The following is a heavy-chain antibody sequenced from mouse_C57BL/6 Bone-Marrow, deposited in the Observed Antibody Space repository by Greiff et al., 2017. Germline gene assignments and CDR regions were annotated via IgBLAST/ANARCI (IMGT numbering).Heavy chain of an antibody. J-gene: IGHJ3*01. CDR1: GYTFTSYW. V-gene: IGHV1-69*01. CDR2: IDPSDSYT. D-gene: IGHD2-4*01. Sequence: QVQLQQPGAELVMPGASVKLSCKASGYTFTSYWMHWVKQRPGQGLEWIGEIDPSDSYTNYNQKVKGKSTLTVDKSSSTAYMQLSSLTSEDSAVYYCAPYDYDGGFAYWGQGTLVTVSA. CDR3: APYDYDGGFAY.